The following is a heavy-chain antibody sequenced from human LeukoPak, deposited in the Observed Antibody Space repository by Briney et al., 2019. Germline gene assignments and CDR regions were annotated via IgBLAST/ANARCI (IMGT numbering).Heavy chain of an antibody. V-gene: IGHV1-2*02. CDR1: GYTFTGYS. J-gene: IGHJ6*03. Sequence: ASVKVSCKASGYTFTGYSMYWVRQAPGQGLEWMGWINPNSGGTNYVQKFQGRVTMTTDTSIRTAYMELSRLRSDDTAVYFCARGDSTGFGHYYYYMDVWGKGTTVTVSS. CDR3: ARGDSTGFGHYYYYMDV. D-gene: IGHD3-22*01. CDR2: INPNSGGT.